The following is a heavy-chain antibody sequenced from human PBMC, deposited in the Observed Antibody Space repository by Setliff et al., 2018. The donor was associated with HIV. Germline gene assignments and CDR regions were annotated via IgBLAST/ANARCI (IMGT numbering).Heavy chain of an antibody. D-gene: IGHD2-15*01. Sequence: SETLSLTCTVSGDSIRNDYWTWIRQSPEKGLEWIAYISYTGGTNYNPSLKSRVIISGDTSKNQFSLKMTSLTAADTAVYFCARGYCSGESCYGFRRGAFYYYYYMDVWGKGTTVTVSS. V-gene: IGHV4-59*08. CDR3: ARGYCSGESCYGFRRGAFYYYYYMDV. CDR1: GDSIRNDY. J-gene: IGHJ6*03. CDR2: ISYTGGT.